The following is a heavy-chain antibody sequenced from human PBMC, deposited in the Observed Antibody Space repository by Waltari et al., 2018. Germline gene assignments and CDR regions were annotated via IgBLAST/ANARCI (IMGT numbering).Heavy chain of an antibody. Sequence: EQLVQSGGALARRGGSLLLSGAASGFTFSNHWMHWVRQAHGKGLEWVSRVDNTGSTQDYADSVKGRFTMSRNNAANEVYLHMNSLRDEDTAVYFCVRDYWYFDLWGRGTLVSVSS. CDR3: VRDYWYFDL. CDR1: GFTFSNHW. J-gene: IGHJ2*01. CDR2: VDNTGSTQ. V-gene: IGHV3-74*01.